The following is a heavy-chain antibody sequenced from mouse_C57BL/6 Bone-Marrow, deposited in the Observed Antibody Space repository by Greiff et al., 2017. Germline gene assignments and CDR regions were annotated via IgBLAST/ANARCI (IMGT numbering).Heavy chain of an antibody. J-gene: IGHJ4*01. Sequence: EVQLVESGGGLVQPGGSMKLSCVASGFTFSNYWMNWVRQSPEKGLEWVAQIRLKSDNYATHYAESVKGRFTISRDDSKSSVYLQMNNLRAEDTGIYYCTDYYGTPYYYAMDYWGQGTSVTVSS. CDR3: TDYYGTPYYYAMDY. CDR1: GFTFSNYW. CDR2: IRLKSDNYAT. V-gene: IGHV6-3*01. D-gene: IGHD1-1*01.